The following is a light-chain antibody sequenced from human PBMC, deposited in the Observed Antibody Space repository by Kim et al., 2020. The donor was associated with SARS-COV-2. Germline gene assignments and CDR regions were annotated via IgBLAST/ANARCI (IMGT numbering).Light chain of an antibody. V-gene: IGLV2-14*01. CDR1: SSDVGGYNY. Sequence: QSALTQPASVSGSPGQSITISCTGTSSDVGGYNYVSWYQQHPGKAPKLMIYDVSKRPSGVSNRFSGSKSGNTASLTISGLQAEDEADYYCSSYTISSTYVFGTGTKFTVL. CDR3: SSYTISSTYV. CDR2: DVS. J-gene: IGLJ1*01.